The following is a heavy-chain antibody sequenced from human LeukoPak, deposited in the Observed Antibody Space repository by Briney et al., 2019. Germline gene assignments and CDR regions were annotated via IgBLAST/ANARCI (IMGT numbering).Heavy chain of an antibody. CDR2: ISSSSSYI. V-gene: IGHV3-21*01. Sequence: GGSLRLSCAASGFTFSSYSMNWVRQAPGKGLEWVSSISSSSSYIYYAVSVKGRFTISRDNAKNSLYLQMNSLRAEDTAVYYCARERSKGRRYSGYGFDYWGQGTLVTVSS. CDR1: GFTFSSYS. D-gene: IGHD5-12*01. CDR3: ARERSKGRRYSGYGFDY. J-gene: IGHJ4*02.